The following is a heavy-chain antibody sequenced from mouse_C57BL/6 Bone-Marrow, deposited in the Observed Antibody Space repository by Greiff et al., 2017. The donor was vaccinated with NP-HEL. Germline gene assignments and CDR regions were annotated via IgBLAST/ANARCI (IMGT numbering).Heavy chain of an antibody. CDR2: IYPGDGDT. CDR1: GYAFSSSW. V-gene: IGHV1-82*01. CDR3: ARRYYGSPWYFDV. J-gene: IGHJ1*03. Sequence: QVQLKESGPELVKPGASVKISCKASGYAFSSSWMNWVKQRPGKGLEWIGRIYPGDGDTNYNGKFKGKATLTADKSSSTAYMQLSSLTSEDSAVYFYARRYYGSPWYFDVWGTGTTVTVSS. D-gene: IGHD1-1*01.